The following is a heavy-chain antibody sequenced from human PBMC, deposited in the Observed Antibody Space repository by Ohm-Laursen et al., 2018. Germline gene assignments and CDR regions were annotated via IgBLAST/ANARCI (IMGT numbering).Heavy chain of an antibody. CDR1: GYSFTTYG. CDR2: ISAYNGNT. J-gene: IGHJ4*02. V-gene: IGHV1-18*01. D-gene: IGHD3-22*01. CDR3: ARAITMILVAPGY. Sequence: GASVKVSCKVFGYSFTTYGVGWVRQAPGQGLEWMGWISAYNGNTNYAQKLQGRVTMTTDTSTSTAYMELRSLRSDDTAVYYCARAITMILVAPGYWGQGTLVTVSS.